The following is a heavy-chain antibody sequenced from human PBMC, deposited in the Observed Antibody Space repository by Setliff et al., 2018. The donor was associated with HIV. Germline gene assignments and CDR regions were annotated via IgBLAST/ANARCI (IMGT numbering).Heavy chain of an antibody. D-gene: IGHD5-18*01. CDR1: DGSLSSYY. CDR3: ARTSSTRGYSYGKPYYFDY. Sequence: SETLSLTCAVYDGSLSSYYWSWIRQSTGKGLEWIGEINDSGTTNYNPSLESRVTMLIDMSKNQLSLKLSSVTAADTAVYFCARTSSTRGYSYGKPYYFDYWGQGTLVTVSS. CDR2: INDSGTT. J-gene: IGHJ4*02. V-gene: IGHV4-34*01.